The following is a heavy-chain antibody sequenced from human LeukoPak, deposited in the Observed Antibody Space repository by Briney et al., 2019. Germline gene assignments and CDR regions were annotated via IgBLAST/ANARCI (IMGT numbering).Heavy chain of an antibody. J-gene: IGHJ6*02. CDR2: IYYSGST. CDR3: ASMGYYYGMDV. Sequence: SETLSLTCTVSGGSISSYYWSWIRQPPGKGLEWIGYIYYSGSTNYNPYLKSRVTISVDTSKNQFSLKLSSVTAADTAVYYCASMGYYYGMDVWGQGTTVTVSS. CDR1: GGSISSYY. V-gene: IGHV4-59*01. D-gene: IGHD3-10*01.